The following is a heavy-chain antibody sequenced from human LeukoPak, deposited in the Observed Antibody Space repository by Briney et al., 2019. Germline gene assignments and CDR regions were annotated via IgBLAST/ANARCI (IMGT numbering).Heavy chain of an antibody. Sequence: ASVKVSCKASGHTFTSYGISWVRQAPGQGLEWMGWISAYNGNTNYAQKLQGRVTMTTDTSTSTAYMELRSLRSDDTAVYYCARDLYYYDSSGYYYEDYYYYGMDVWGQGTTVTVSS. CDR3: ARDLYYYDSSGYYYEDYYYYGMDV. CDR1: GHTFTSYG. D-gene: IGHD3-22*01. CDR2: ISAYNGNT. J-gene: IGHJ6*02. V-gene: IGHV1-18*01.